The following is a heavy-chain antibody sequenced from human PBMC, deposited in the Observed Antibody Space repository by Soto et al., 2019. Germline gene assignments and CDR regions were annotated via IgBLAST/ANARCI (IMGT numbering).Heavy chain of an antibody. Sequence: SVKVSCKASGGAFGRYSVSWVRQAPGQGLEWIGGVIPAFNTSNYSLKFQGRVAIFADLSTSTVFMELRSLRSEDTALYYCARGDEMTAVTIFEYWGQGTLVTVS. CDR1: GGAFGRYS. V-gene: IGHV1-69*13. CDR3: ARGDEMTAVTIFEY. J-gene: IGHJ4*02. CDR2: VIPAFNTS. D-gene: IGHD4-17*01.